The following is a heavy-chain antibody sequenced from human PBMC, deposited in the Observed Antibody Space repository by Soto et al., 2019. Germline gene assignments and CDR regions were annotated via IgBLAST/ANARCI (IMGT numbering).Heavy chain of an antibody. J-gene: IGHJ4*02. CDR2: INHSGIT. Sequence: QVLLQQWGAGLLKSSETLSLTCAVYGGSFSGYYWSWIRQPPGKGLEWIGEINHSGITNYNPSLKSRVTISVDTSKNQFSLNLTSMTAADTAVYYCARGSVDYNFWSGYYSRFYYFDFWGQGTLVTVSS. CDR3: ARGSVDYNFWSGYYSRFYYFDF. D-gene: IGHD3-3*01. V-gene: IGHV4-34*01. CDR1: GGSFSGYY.